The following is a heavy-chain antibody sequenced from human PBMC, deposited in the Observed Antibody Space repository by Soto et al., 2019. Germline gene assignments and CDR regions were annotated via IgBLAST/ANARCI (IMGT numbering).Heavy chain of an antibody. V-gene: IGHV1-18*01. Sequence: ASVKVSCKASGYTFTSYGISWVRQAPGQGLEWMGWISAYNGNTNYAQKLQGRVTMTTDTSTSTAYMELRSLRSDDTAVYYCARVPVWQEQRLDDAFDIWGQGTMVTVSS. CDR3: ARVPVWQEQRLDDAFDI. CDR1: GYTFTSYG. J-gene: IGHJ3*02. CDR2: ISAYNGNT. D-gene: IGHD6-25*01.